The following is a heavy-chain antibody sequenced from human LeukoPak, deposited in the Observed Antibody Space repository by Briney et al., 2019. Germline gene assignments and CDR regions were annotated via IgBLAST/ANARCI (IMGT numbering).Heavy chain of an antibody. V-gene: IGHV4-39*01. Sequence: SETLSLTCIVSGGSISSSSYYWGWIRRPPGKGLEWIGSIYYSGSTYYNPSLKSRVTISVDTSKNQFSLKLSSVTAADTAVYYCARHPGGRYSNSWYGWFDPWGQGTLVTVSS. CDR2: IYYSGST. CDR3: ARHPGGRYSNSWYGWFDP. J-gene: IGHJ5*02. CDR1: GGSISSSSYY. D-gene: IGHD6-13*01.